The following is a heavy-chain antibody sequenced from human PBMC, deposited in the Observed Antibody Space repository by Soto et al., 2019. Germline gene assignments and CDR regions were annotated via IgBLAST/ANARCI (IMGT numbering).Heavy chain of an antibody. Sequence: QVQMVESGGGVVQPGRSLRRSCAASGFTFSRYGMHWVRQAPGKGLEWVAGISYEGRNKYYADSVKGRFTMSRDNSKNTLNVKMNSLRAEDTAVYDCAKGGSGSYNGPLDYWGQGTLVTVSS. CDR1: GFTFSRYG. V-gene: IGHV3-30*18. CDR2: ISYEGRNK. D-gene: IGHD1-26*01. CDR3: AKGGSGSYNGPLDY. J-gene: IGHJ4*02.